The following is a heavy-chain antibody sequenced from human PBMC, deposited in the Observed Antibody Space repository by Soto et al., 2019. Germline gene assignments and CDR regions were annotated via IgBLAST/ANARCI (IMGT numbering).Heavy chain of an antibody. Sequence: LGEPLKISCQGSVYSFTSNWIGWVRQMPGKGLEWMGIINPADSDIKYSPSFQGQVTISADKSIGTAYLQWSSLKASDTAMYYCARHQRDDASRKIDCWGQGTLVTVSS. D-gene: IGHD3-16*01. CDR2: INPADSDI. V-gene: IGHV5-51*01. J-gene: IGHJ4*02. CDR3: ARHQRDDASRKIDC. CDR1: VYSFTSNW.